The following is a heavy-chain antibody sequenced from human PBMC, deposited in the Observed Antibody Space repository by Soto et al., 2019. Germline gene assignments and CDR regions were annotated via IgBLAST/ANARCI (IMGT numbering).Heavy chain of an antibody. CDR2: IYYSGST. CDR3: ARRLPRLGYCSGGSCSPDAFDI. V-gene: IGHV4-59*08. D-gene: IGHD2-15*01. CDR1: GGSISSYY. J-gene: IGHJ3*02. Sequence: SETLSLTCPVSGGSISSYYWSWIRQPPGKGLEWIGYIYYSGSTNYNPSLKSRVTISVDTSKNQISLKLSSVTAANTAVYYFARRLPRLGYCSGGSCSPDAFDIWGQGTMVT.